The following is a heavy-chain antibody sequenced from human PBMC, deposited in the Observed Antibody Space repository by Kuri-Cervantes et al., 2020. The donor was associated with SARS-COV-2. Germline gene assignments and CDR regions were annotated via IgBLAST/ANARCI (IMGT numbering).Heavy chain of an antibody. Sequence: GSLRLSCAASGFTVSSNYMSWVRQAPGKGLEWIGSIYYSGSTYYNPSLKSRLSLSVDTSKNQFSLKLTSVTAADTAIYYCARHYAFDRFHKWGQGTQVTVSS. J-gene: IGHJ4*02. CDR3: ARHYAFDRFHK. CDR1: GFTVSSNY. CDR2: IYYSGST. D-gene: IGHD3-9*01. V-gene: IGHV4-59*05.